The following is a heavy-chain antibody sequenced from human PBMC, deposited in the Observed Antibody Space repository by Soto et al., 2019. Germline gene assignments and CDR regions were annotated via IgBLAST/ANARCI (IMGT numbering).Heavy chain of an antibody. CDR1: GDSIRSYY. J-gene: IGHJ4*02. CDR2: IYDSGST. D-gene: IGHD3-22*01. CDR3: ARDRAYYESIGLSFDY. V-gene: IGHV4-59*01. Sequence: SETLSLTCTVSGDSIRSYYWSWIRQPPGKGLEWIGYIYDSGSTNYNPSLKSRVTISVDTSKSQFSLKLSSVTAADTAVYYCARDRAYYESIGLSFDYWGQGTLVTVSS.